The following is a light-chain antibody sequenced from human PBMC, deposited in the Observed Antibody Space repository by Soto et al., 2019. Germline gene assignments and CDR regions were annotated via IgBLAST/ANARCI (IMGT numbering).Light chain of an antibody. V-gene: IGKV3-11*01. Sequence: EILLPPSPATLSLYPGERATLSCRASHCVGTYLVWYEQTPGQAPRLLIHGASNRATGIPARFSGSGSGTDFTLAISSLEPEDFAVYYCQQRSSWPPLFGQGTRLEIK. CDR2: GAS. CDR3: QQRSSWPPL. CDR1: HCVGTY. J-gene: IGKJ5*01.